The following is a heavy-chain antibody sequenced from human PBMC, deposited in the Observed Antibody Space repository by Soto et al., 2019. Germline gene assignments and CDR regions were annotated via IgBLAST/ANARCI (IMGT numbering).Heavy chain of an antibody. CDR1: GYTFTSFP. D-gene: IGHD3-10*01. J-gene: IGHJ4*02. CDR2: INPANGDT. Sequence: QVHLVQSGAEVKKPGASVRVSCQASGYTFTSFPIHWVRQAPGQRLEWMGWINPANGDTGYSQKFQGRVTITRDTSASTASMEVNRLTSEDTAVYFCARKDYYGSGSYHCDSWGQGTLVIVSS. CDR3: ARKDYYGSGSYHCDS. V-gene: IGHV1-3*01.